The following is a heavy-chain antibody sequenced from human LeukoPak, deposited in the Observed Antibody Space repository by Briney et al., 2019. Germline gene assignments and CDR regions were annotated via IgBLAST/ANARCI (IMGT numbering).Heavy chain of an antibody. V-gene: IGHV3-48*01. J-gene: IGHJ6*03. CDR2: MSSSSTSI. D-gene: IGHD3-22*01. CDR1: GFTFSSYS. Sequence: GGSLRLSCAASGFTFSSYSMNWVRQTPGKGLEWVSYMSSSSTSIYYADSVKGRFTISRDNAKNSLYLQMNSLRAEDTAVYYCARPGEGGYPFFYYYYMDDWGKGTTVTVSS. CDR3: ARPGEGGYPFFYYYYMDD.